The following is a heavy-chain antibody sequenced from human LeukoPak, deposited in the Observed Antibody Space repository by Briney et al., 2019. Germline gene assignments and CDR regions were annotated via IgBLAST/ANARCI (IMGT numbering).Heavy chain of an antibody. D-gene: IGHD2/OR15-2a*01. Sequence: GGSLRLSCAASGFTFSSYWMSWVRQAPGKGLEWVANIKKDGSEKYYVDSVKGRFTISRDNAKNSLYLQMNSLRAEDTAVYYCARVSILIVPYYAFDIWGQGTMVTVSS. CDR1: GFTFSSYW. V-gene: IGHV3-7*04. CDR2: IKKDGSEK. J-gene: IGHJ3*02. CDR3: ARVSILIVPYYAFDI.